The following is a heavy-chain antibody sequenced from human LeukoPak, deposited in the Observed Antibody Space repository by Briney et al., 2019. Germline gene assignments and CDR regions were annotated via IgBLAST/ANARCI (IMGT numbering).Heavy chain of an antibody. CDR1: GYTFTGYY. CDR3: AREENYCSASTCPFDY. D-gene: IGHD2-15*01. CDR2: INPTSGDT. V-gene: IGHV1-2*02. Sequence: AASVKVSCKASGYTFTGYYMHWVRQAPGQGLEWMGLINPTSGDTTSAQKFQGGVTMTRDTSISTAYMELSRLRSDDTAMYYCAREENYCSASTCPFDYWGQGTLVTVSS. J-gene: IGHJ4*02.